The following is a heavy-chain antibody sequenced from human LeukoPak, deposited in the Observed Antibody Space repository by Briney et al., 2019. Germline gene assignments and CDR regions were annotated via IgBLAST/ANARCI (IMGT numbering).Heavy chain of an antibody. CDR2: ISYDGSNK. Sequence: GGSLRLSCAAYGFTFSSYGMHWVRQAPGKGLEWVAVISYDGSNKYYADSVKGRFTISRDNSKNTLYLQMNSLRAEDTAVYYCAKVVTYEGLHYGPFDYWGQGTLVTVSS. V-gene: IGHV3-30*18. D-gene: IGHD4-17*01. J-gene: IGHJ4*02. CDR1: GFTFSSYG. CDR3: AKVVTYEGLHYGPFDY.